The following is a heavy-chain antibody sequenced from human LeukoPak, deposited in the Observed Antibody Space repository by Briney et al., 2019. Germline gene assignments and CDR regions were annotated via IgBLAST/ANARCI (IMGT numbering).Heavy chain of an antibody. CDR2: ISGGSEDT. CDR3: ARTIAQYSNSWLYFYYGLDV. V-gene: IGHV3-23*01. J-gene: IGHJ6*01. CDR1: GFTFGSYA. Sequence: GGSLRLSCTASGFTFGSYAMSWVRQAPGKGLEWVSSISGGSEDTYYADSVKGRFTISRDNSKSTLYLQMNSLRAEDTAVYYCARTIAQYSNSWLYFYYGLDVWGRGITVTVSS. D-gene: IGHD6-13*01.